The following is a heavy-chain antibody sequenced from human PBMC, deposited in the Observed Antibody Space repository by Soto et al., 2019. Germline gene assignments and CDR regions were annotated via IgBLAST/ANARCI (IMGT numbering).Heavy chain of an antibody. D-gene: IGHD6-13*01. J-gene: IGHJ6*02. Sequence: SETLSLTCTVSGGSISSYYWSWIRQPPGKGLEWIGYIYYSGSTNYNPSLKSRVTISVDTSKNQFSLKLSSVTAADTAVYYCARDLRYSSSWYLTEYYYHYGMDVRCQGTTVTVFS. V-gene: IGHV4-59*01. CDR1: GGSISSYY. CDR3: ARDLRYSSSWYLTEYYYHYGMDV. CDR2: IYYSGST.